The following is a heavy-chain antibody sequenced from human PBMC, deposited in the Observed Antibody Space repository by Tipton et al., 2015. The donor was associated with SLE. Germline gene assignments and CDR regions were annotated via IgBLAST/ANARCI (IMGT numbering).Heavy chain of an antibody. CDR1: GYSFSTNW. D-gene: IGHD2-8*01. V-gene: IGHV5-51*03. CDR2: IFPGDSDT. CDR3: ARVRHNGVPSYLDVRWFDP. J-gene: IGHJ5*02. Sequence: VQLVQSGAEIKKPGESLKISCKGSGYSFSTNWIGWVRQMPGKGLEWMGLIFPGDSDTRYNPSFQGQVTISADRSISTAFLQWSSLRASDTATYYCARVRHNGVPSYLDVRWFDPWGQGTLVIVSA.